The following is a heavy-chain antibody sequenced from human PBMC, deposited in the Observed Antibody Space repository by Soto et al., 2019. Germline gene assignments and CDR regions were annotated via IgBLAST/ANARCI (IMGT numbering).Heavy chain of an antibody. CDR2: IYYSGST. CDR1: GGSISSYY. D-gene: IGHD3-3*01. Sequence: PSEPLSLTCTVSGGSISSYYWSLIRQPPGKGLEWIGYIYYSGSTNYNPSLKSRVTISVDTSKNQFSLKLSSVTAADTAVYYCARGSYYNFWSGYYRGLDYWGQGTLVTVSS. V-gene: IGHV4-59*01. J-gene: IGHJ4*02. CDR3: ARGSYYNFWSGYYRGLDY.